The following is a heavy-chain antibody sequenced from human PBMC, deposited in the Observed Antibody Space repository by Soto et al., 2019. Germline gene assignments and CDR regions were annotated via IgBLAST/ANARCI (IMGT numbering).Heavy chain of an antibody. V-gene: IGHV1-46*01. CDR1: GYTFTTYY. Sequence: SVKLSCKGAGYTFTTYYIHWVRQARGQGLELIGIISPDGSRTGNAQKFQGGVTMTRDTSTSTVYMELSSLRSEDTAVYYCATRDPGHYWGQGTLVTVSS. CDR3: ATRDPGHY. CDR2: ISPDGSRT. J-gene: IGHJ4*02.